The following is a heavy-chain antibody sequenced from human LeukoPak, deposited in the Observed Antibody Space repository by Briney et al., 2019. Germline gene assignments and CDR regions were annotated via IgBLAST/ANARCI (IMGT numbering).Heavy chain of an antibody. CDR1: GDSVSSNSAA. CDR3: ARHEDRNWYFDH. CDR2: TYYRSKWYN. D-gene: IGHD1-1*01. J-gene: IGHJ4*02. Sequence: SQTLSLTCAISGDSVSSNSAAWNWIRQSPSRGLKWLGRTYYRSKWYNDYAVSVKSRVTINPDTSKNQFSLKLSSVTAPDTAVYYCARHEDRNWYFDHWGQGTLVTVSS. V-gene: IGHV6-1*01.